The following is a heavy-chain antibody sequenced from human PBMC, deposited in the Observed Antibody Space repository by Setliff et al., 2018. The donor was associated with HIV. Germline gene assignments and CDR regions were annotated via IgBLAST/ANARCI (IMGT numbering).Heavy chain of an antibody. V-gene: IGHV3-33*06. Sequence: LRLSCAASGFSFRNFGMHWVRQAPGKGLEWVAVIWYDGTNTNYADSVKGRFTISRDNSKNTVYLEVDSLRSEDTAVYYCAKADDGAAAGPAPWGQGTPVTVSS. CDR3: AKADDGAAAGPAP. CDR1: GFSFRNFG. J-gene: IGHJ5*01. CDR2: IWYDGTNT. D-gene: IGHD6-13*01.